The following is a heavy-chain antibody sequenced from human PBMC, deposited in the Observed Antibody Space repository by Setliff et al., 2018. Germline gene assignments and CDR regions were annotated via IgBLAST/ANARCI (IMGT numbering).Heavy chain of an antibody. J-gene: IGHJ4*02. D-gene: IGHD1-26*01. CDR3: AKITGMVGATPYYFDY. V-gene: IGHV4-39*01. CDR1: GGSISSSGYY. CDR2: IYYSGRT. Sequence: SDTLSLTCTVSGGSISSSGYYWSWIRQPPGKGLEWIGNIYYSGRTYYNPSLKSRVTISVDTSKNQFSLKLTSVTAADTAVYYCAKITGMVGATPYYFDYWGQGTLVTVSS.